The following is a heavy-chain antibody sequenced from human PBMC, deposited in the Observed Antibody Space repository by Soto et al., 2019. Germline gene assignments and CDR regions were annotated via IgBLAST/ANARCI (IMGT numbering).Heavy chain of an antibody. V-gene: IGHV1-69*01. D-gene: IGHD1-1*01. J-gene: IGHJ6*02. CDR3: ARVRERRWARLSDYYFAMDV. Sequence: QVQLVQSGAEVKKPGSSMKVSCKASGGTFGSYTFNWVRQAPGHGLEWMGGITPIFGTVHYAQKFRDRVTITADGSTTTAYMEMRSLTSEDTAVYYCARVRERRWARLSDYYFAMDVWGQGTTVTVSS. CDR2: ITPIFGTV. CDR1: GGTFGSYT.